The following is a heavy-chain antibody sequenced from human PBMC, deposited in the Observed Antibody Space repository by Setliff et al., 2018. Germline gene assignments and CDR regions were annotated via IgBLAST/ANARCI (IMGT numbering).Heavy chain of an antibody. V-gene: IGHV4-39*01. Sequence: SETLSLTCTVAGDSISSTSYQWGWARQPPGKGLEWIGSIYYTGTAYYNPSLKSRVTISVDTSKNQFSLQVTSLAATDTALYFCARLEFVGGYYGSVTYRHFDYWGQGILVTVSS. J-gene: IGHJ4*02. CDR1: GDSISSTSYQ. CDR2: IYYTGTA. CDR3: ARLEFVGGYYGSVTYRHFDY. D-gene: IGHD3-10*01.